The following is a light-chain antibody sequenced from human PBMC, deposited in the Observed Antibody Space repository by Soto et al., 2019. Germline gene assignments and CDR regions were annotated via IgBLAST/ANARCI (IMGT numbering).Light chain of an antibody. Sequence: EIVLTQSPGTLSLSPGERVTLSCRASQTVSNSYIAWYQQKPGQAPRLLLNDASARATGIPDRVTGSGSGTDFTLTITRLEPEDFAVYYCQQYGRPPYTFGQGTKLEIK. CDR3: QQYGRPPYT. CDR2: DAS. V-gene: IGKV3-20*01. J-gene: IGKJ2*01. CDR1: QTVSNSY.